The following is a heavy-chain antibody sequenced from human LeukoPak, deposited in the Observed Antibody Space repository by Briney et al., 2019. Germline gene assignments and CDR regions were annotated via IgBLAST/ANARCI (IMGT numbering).Heavy chain of an antibody. V-gene: IGHV3-30-3*01. CDR1: GFTFSSYA. J-gene: IGHJ4*02. CDR2: ISYDGSNK. Sequence: GVSLRLSCAASGFTFSSYAMHWVRQAPGKGLEWVAVISYDGSNKYYADSVKGRFTISRDNSKNTLYLQMNSLRAEDTAVYYCASGRGLHTYFDYWGQGTLVTVSS. D-gene: IGHD1-26*01. CDR3: ASGRGLHTYFDY.